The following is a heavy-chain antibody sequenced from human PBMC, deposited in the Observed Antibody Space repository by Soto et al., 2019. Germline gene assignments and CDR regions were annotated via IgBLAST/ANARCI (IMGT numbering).Heavy chain of an antibody. CDR3: ARGRTYYYDSSGAYFDY. Sequence: ASVKVSCKASGYTLTRYGISWVRQAPGQGLEWMGWISAYNGNTNYAQKLQGRVTITADKSTSTAYMELSSLRSEDTAVYYCARGRTYYYDSSGAYFDYWGQGTLVTVSS. CDR1: GYTLTRYG. V-gene: IGHV1-18*01. D-gene: IGHD3-22*01. J-gene: IGHJ4*02. CDR2: ISAYNGNT.